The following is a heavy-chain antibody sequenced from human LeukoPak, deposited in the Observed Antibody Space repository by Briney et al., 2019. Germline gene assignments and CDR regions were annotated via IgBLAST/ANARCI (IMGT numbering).Heavy chain of an antibody. CDR1: VGSISSGSYY. Sequence: SQTLSLTCTVSVGSISSGSYYWSWIRQPAGKGLEWIGRIYTSGSTNYNPSLKSRVTISVDTSKNQFSLKLSSVTAADTAVYYCARDPGQLWFHFDYWGQGTLVTVSS. CDR3: ARDPGQLWFHFDY. D-gene: IGHD5-18*01. J-gene: IGHJ4*02. V-gene: IGHV4-61*02. CDR2: IYTSGST.